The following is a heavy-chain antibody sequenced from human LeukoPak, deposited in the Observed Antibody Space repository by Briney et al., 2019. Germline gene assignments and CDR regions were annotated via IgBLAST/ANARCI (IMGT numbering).Heavy chain of an antibody. CDR2: IYYSGNS. CDR3: AGGQGQAGYYGN. D-gene: IGHD3-9*01. J-gene: IGHJ4*02. CDR1: GASISSGGYY. V-gene: IGHV4-31*11. Sequence: SPTMSLTCAVAGASISSGGYYWSWVREHAGEGLGWIRYIYYSGNSDYNPSGRSRITRAIDTSKNQFSLKLSSVTAADTAVYYCAGGQGQAGYYGNWPQGTLVTVSS.